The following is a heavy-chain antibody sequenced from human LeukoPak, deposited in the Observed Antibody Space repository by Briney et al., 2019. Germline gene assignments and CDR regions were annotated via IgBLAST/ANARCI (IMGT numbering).Heavy chain of an antibody. Sequence: HPGGSLRLSCAASGFTFSRYEMNWVRQAPGKGLEWVSYISSSGSTIYYADSMKGRFTISRDNAKNSLYLQMNSLRAEDTAVYYCARDSSGYFHWFDPWGQGTLVTVSS. CDR2: ISSSGSTI. D-gene: IGHD3-22*01. J-gene: IGHJ5*02. V-gene: IGHV3-48*03. CDR1: GFTFSRYE. CDR3: ARDSSGYFHWFDP.